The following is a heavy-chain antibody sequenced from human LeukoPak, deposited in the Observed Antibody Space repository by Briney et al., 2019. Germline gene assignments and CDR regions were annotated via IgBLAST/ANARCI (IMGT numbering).Heavy chain of an antibody. CDR2: INHSGST. CDR1: GGSFSGYY. V-gene: IGHV4-34*01. J-gene: IGHJ4*02. Sequence: PSETLSLTCAVYGGSFSGYYWSWIRQPPGKGLEWIGEINHSGSTNYNPSLKSRVTISVDTSKNQFSLKLSSVTAADTAVYYCARGYSYGLSRYWGQETLVTVSS. CDR3: ARGYSYGLSRY. D-gene: IGHD5-18*01.